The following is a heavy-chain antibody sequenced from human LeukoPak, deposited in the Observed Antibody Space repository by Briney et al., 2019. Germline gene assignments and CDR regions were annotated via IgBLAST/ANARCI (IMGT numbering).Heavy chain of an antibody. CDR3: ASRATVPPYNWFDP. CDR1: GYSFASYW. D-gene: IGHD4-17*01. CDR2: IDPSDSYT. J-gene: IGHJ5*02. V-gene: IGHV5-10-1*01. Sequence: GESLKISCKGSGYSFASYWITWVRQMPGKGLEWMGRIDPSDSYTNYSPSFQGHVAISADKSTSTAYLQWCSLKASDTAMYYCASRATVPPYNWFDPWGQGTLVTVSS.